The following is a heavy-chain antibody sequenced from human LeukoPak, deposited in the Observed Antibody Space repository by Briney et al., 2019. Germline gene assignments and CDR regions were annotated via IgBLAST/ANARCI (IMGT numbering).Heavy chain of an antibody. CDR2: LIPIFGTT. J-gene: IGHJ6*03. CDR3: AGGDPFNYYMDV. D-gene: IGHD2-21*01. V-gene: IGHV1-69*05. CDR1: GGTFSGHA. Sequence: SVKVSCKASGGTFSGHAISWVRQAPGQGLEWMGGLIPIFGTTNYTQRFQGRPKISTDDSTATAYMEMSSLRSEDTAVYYCAGGDPFNYYMDVWGEGATVTV.